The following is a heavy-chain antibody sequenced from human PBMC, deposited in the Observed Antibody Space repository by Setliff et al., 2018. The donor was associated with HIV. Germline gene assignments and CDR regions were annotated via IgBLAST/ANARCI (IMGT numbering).Heavy chain of an antibody. D-gene: IGHD3-10*01. J-gene: IGHJ4*02. V-gene: IGHV4-39*01. CDR1: NVAISSNSYY. CDR3: AGEPGTTSIDY. CDR2: ISQSGTT. Sequence: PSETLSLTCAVYNVAISSNSYYWGWIRQPPGKGLEWIGSISQSGTTYYSPSLKNRVTISVDTSRNRFSLKLGSVSASDTAVYYCAGEPGTTSIDYWAQGTLVTVSS.